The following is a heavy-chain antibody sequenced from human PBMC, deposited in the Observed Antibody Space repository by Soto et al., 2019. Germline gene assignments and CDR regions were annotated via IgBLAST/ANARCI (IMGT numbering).Heavy chain of an antibody. CDR2: ISYDGSNK. CDR3: AKDWRFGELLPFFDY. CDR1: GFTFSSYG. D-gene: IGHD3-10*01. J-gene: IGHJ4*02. V-gene: IGHV3-30*18. Sequence: VQLVESGGGVVQPGRSLRLSCAASGFTFSSYGMHWVRQAPGKGLEWVAVISYDGSNKYYADSVKGRFTISRDNSKNTPYLQMNSLRAEDTAVYYCAKDWRFGELLPFFDYWGQGTLVTVSS.